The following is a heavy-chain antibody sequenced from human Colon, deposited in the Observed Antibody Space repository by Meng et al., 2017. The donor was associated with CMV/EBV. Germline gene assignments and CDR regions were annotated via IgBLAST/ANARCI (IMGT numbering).Heavy chain of an antibody. CDR3: VRGFYNRAHYLEH. D-gene: IGHD3-10*01. J-gene: IGHJ4*02. CDR2: IATTNHTR. V-gene: IGHV3-48*03. CDR1: GFIFSAYE. Sequence: GESLKISCAASGFIFSAYEMNWVRQAPGKGLEWLAYIATTNHTRYKADSATGRFTISRDNAKSSLFLQLDSLRAEDTAVYYCVRGFYNRAHYLEHWGKGTPVTVSS.